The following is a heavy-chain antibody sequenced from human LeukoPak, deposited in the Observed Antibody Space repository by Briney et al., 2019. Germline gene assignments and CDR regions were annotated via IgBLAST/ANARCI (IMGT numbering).Heavy chain of an antibody. J-gene: IGHJ4*02. CDR3: TTGIVGATSYPYFDY. CDR2: IKSKTDGGTT. V-gene: IGHV3-15*01. D-gene: IGHD1-26*01. CDR1: GFTFSSYG. Sequence: GGSLRLSCAASGFTFSSYGMSWVRQAPGKGLEWVGRIKSKTDGGTTDYAAPVKGRFTISRDDSKNTLYLQMNSLKTEDTAVYYCTTGIVGATSYPYFDYWGQGTLVTVSS.